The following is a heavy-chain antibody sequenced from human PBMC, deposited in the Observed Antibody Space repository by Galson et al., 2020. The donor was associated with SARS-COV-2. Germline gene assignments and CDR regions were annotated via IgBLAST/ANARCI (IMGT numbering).Heavy chain of an antibody. V-gene: IGHV4-39*01. J-gene: IGHJ5*02. CDR2: IYYSGST. CDR3: ARHTPPLQYSSSWYWFDP. CDR1: GGSISSSSYY. Sequence: SETLSLTCTVSGGSISSSSYYWGWIRQPPGKGLEWIGSIYYSGSTYYNPSLKSRVTISVDTSKNQFSLKLSSVTAADTAVYYCARHTPPLQYSSSWYWFDPWGQGTLVTVSS. D-gene: IGHD6-13*01.